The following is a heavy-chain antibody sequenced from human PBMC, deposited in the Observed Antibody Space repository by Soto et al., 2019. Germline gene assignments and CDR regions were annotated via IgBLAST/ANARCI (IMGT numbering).Heavy chain of an antibody. Sequence: ASVKVSCKASGYTLTSYDINWVRQATGQGLEWMGWMNPNSGNTGYAQKFQGRVTMTRNTSISTAYMKLSSLRSEDTAVYYCARDLVHRGTYYGVDVWGQGTTVTVSS. V-gene: IGHV1-8*01. CDR2: MNPNSGNT. D-gene: IGHD3-10*01. J-gene: IGHJ6*02. CDR1: GYTLTSYD. CDR3: ARDLVHRGTYYGVDV.